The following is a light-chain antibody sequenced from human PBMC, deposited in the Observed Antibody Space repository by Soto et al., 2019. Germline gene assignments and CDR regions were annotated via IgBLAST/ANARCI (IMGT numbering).Light chain of an antibody. CDR1: SSDVGGYNY. Sequence: QSVLTQPASVSGSPGQSITISCTGTSSDVGGYNYVSWFQQHPGKAPKLMISEVSNRPSGVSNRFSGSKSGNTASLTISGLQAEDEADYYCSSYTTSSTWVFGGGTKLTV. CDR3: SSYTTSSTWV. V-gene: IGLV2-14*01. CDR2: EVS. J-gene: IGLJ3*02.